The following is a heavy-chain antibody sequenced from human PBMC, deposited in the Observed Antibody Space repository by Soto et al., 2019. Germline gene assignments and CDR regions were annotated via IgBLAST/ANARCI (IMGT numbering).Heavy chain of an antibody. CDR3: ARVAAGADY. CDR2: INHSGST. Sequence: SETLSLTCAVYGGSFSGYYWSWIRQPPGKGLEWIGEINHSGSTNYNPSLKSRVTISVDTSKNQFSLKLSSVTAADTAVYYCARVAAGADYWGQGTLVTVSS. CDR1: GGSFSGYY. V-gene: IGHV4-34*01. D-gene: IGHD6-13*01. J-gene: IGHJ4*02.